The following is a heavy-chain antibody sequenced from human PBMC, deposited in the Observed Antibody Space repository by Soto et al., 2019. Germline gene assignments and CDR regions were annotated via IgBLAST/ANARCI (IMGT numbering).Heavy chain of an antibody. V-gene: IGHV1-18*01. CDR1: GYTFTSYG. CDR2: ISAYNGNT. Sequence: ASVKVSCKASGYTFTSYGISWVRQAPGQGLDWMGWISAYNGNTNYAQRLQGRLTMTTDTSTSTAYMELRSLRSDDTAVYYCARGIPSGDYDYWGQGTLVTVSS. J-gene: IGHJ4*02. CDR3: ARGIPSGDYDY. D-gene: IGHD4-17*01.